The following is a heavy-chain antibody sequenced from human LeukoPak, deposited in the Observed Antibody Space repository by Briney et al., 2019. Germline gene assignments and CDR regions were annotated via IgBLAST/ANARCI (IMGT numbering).Heavy chain of an antibody. CDR2: IYYSGST. J-gene: IGHJ4*02. D-gene: IGHD5-12*01. CDR3: AAYRVDIVATINDY. Sequence: SETLSLTCTVSGGSVSSGSYYWSWIRQPPGKGLEWIGYIYYSGSTNYNPSLKSRVTISVDTSKNQFSLKLSSVTAADTAVYYCAAYRVDIVATINDYWGQGTLVTVSS. V-gene: IGHV4-61*01. CDR1: GGSVSSGSYY.